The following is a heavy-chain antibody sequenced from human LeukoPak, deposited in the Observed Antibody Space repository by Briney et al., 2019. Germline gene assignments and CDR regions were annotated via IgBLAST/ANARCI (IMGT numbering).Heavy chain of an antibody. Sequence: GGSLRLSCAASGFTFSSYSMNWVRQAPGKGLEWVSSISSSSSYIYYADSVKGRFTISRDNAKNSLYLQMNSLRAEDTAVYYCVRESAGYCSGGSCYDKLDYWGQGTLVTVSS. V-gene: IGHV3-21*01. D-gene: IGHD2-15*01. CDR3: VRESAGYCSGGSCYDKLDY. CDR2: ISSSSSYI. CDR1: GFTFSSYS. J-gene: IGHJ4*02.